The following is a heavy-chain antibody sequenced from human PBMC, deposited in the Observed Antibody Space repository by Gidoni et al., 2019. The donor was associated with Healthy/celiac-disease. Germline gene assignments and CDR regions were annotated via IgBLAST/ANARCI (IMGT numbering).Heavy chain of an antibody. V-gene: IGHV3-21*01. J-gene: IGHJ4*02. CDR2: ISSSSSYI. Sequence: EVQLVESGGGLVKPGGSLRLSCAASGFTFSSYSLNWVRPAPGKGLEWVSSISSSSSYIYYADSVKGRFTISRDNAKNSLYLQMNSLRAEDTAVYYCARGGGYSGSPGIDYWGQGTLVTVSS. D-gene: IGHD1-26*01. CDR3: ARGGGYSGSPGIDY. CDR1: GFTFSSYS.